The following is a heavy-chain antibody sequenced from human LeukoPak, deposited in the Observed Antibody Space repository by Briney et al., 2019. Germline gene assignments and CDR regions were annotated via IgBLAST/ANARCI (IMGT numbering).Heavy chain of an antibody. CDR2: IYTSGST. J-gene: IGHJ6*02. D-gene: IGHD6-6*01. CDR3: ARNIAARTDYYYGMDV. Sequence: SETLSLTCTVSGGSISSGSYCWSWIRQPAGKGLEWIGHIYTSGSTNYNPSLKSRVTISVDTSKNQFSLKLSSVTAADTAVYYCARNIAARTDYYYGMDVWGQGTTVTVSS. CDR1: GGSISSGSYC. V-gene: IGHV4-61*09.